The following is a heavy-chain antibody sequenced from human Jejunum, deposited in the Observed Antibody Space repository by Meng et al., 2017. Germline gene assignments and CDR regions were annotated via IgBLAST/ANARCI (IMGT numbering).Heavy chain of an antibody. CDR2: IYSGGST. D-gene: IGHD6-19*01. CDR1: GFSMSHMGYH. CDR3: ASLRPWLDSPGPPNEY. V-gene: IGHV4-39*01. J-gene: IGHJ4*02. Sequence: QLQLQESGPGLVKPSETLSLTCSVSGFSMSHMGYHWGWIRQTPGKGLEWIGSIYSGGSTKYNPSLKSRVTVSLDTSKKQFSLHLNSLTAADTAVYYCASLRPWLDSPGPPNEYWGQGTLVTVSS.